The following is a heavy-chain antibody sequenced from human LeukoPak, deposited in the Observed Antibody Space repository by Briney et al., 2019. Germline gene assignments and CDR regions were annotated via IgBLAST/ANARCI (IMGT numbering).Heavy chain of an antibody. CDR1: GGSISSYY. Sequence: SETLSLTCTVSGGSISSYYWSWIRQPPGKGLEWIGYIYYSGSTNYNPSLKSRVTISVDTSKNQFSLKLSSVTAADTAAYYCARAPAPYYYDSSGYFFDYWGQGTLVTVSS. J-gene: IGHJ4*02. V-gene: IGHV4-59*01. CDR3: ARAPAPYYYDSSGYFFDY. D-gene: IGHD3-22*01. CDR2: IYYSGST.